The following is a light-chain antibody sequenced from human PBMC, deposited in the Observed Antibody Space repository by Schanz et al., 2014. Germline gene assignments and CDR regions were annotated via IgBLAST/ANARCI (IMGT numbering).Light chain of an antibody. Sequence: QSALTQPASVSGSPGQSITISCTGTTSDVGGYNYVSWYQQHPGKAPKLMIYDVSSRPSGVPDRFSGSKSGNTASLTVSGLQAEDEADYYCSSYAGSNNPVVFGGGTQLTVL. V-gene: IGLV2-8*01. J-gene: IGLJ2*01. CDR2: DVS. CDR1: TSDVGGYNY. CDR3: SSYAGSNNPVV.